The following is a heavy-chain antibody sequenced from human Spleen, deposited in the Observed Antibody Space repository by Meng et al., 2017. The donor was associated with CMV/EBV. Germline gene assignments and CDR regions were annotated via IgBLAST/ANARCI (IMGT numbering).Heavy chain of an antibody. CDR1: GFTFSSYV. CDR2: TSFDGSNK. J-gene: IGHJ3*02. V-gene: IGHV3-30-3*01. Sequence: GGSLRLSCAASGFTFSSYVLHWVRQAPGKGLEWLAVTSFDGSNKNYADSVKGRFTISRDNSKNTLYLQMNSLRAEDTAVYYCARYEYSSSSDPDAFDIWGQGTMVTVSS. D-gene: IGHD6-6*01. CDR3: ARYEYSSSSDPDAFDI.